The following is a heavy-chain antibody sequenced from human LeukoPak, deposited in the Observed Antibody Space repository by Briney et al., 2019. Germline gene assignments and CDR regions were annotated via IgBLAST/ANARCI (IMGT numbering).Heavy chain of an antibody. CDR2: ISAYNGDT. Sequence: GASVKVSCKASGYTFTSYGISWVRQAPGQGLEWMGWISAYNGDTNYAQKLQGRVTMTTDTSTSTAYMELRSLRSDDTAVYYCARDSTQFSGSYPGDYWGQGTLVTVSS. CDR3: ARDSTQFSGSYPGDY. V-gene: IGHV1-18*01. CDR1: GYTFTSYG. D-gene: IGHD1-26*01. J-gene: IGHJ4*02.